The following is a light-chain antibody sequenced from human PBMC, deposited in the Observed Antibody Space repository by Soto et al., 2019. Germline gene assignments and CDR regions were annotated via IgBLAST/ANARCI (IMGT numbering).Light chain of an antibody. Sequence: QAVVTQEPSLTVSPGGTVTLTCGSSTGDVTSGHYPYWFQQKPGQAPRTLIYDTSNKHSWTPARFSGSLLGGKAALTLSGAQPEDEADYYCLLSSSGAHVVFGEGTKLTVL. CDR3: LLSSSGAHVV. J-gene: IGLJ2*01. CDR2: DTS. CDR1: TGDVTSGHY. V-gene: IGLV7-46*01.